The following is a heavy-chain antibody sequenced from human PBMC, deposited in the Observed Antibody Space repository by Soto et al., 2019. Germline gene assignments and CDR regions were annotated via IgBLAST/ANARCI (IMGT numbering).Heavy chain of an antibody. CDR2: ILPIFGTA. J-gene: IGHJ4*02. Sequence: QVQLVQSGAEVKKPGSSVKVSCKASGGTFSSYAISWVRQAPGQGLEWMGGILPIFGTANYAQKFQGGVAITAGEATSAACMELSSLRCEDTAVYYGARAEGAARPFDYWGQGSLVTVSS. V-gene: IGHV1-69*12. D-gene: IGHD6-13*01. CDR1: GGTFSSYA. CDR3: ARAEGAARPFDY.